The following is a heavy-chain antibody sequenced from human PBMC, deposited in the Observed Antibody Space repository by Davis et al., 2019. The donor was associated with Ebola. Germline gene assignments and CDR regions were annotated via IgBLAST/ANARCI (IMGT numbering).Heavy chain of an antibody. Sequence: GGSLRLSCAASGFTFSGSAMHWVRQASGKGLEWVGRIRSKANSYATAYAASVKGRFTISRDDSKNTAYLQMNSLKTEDTAVYYCTRQGGSIFGVVITWGQGTLVTVSS. CDR3: TRQGGSIFGVVIT. J-gene: IGHJ5*02. CDR1: GFTFSGSA. V-gene: IGHV3-73*01. CDR2: IRSKANSYAT. D-gene: IGHD3-3*02.